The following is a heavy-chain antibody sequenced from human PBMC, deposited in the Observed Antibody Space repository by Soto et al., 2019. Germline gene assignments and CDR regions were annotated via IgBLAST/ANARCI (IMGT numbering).Heavy chain of an antibody. CDR2: ISAYNGNT. CDR3: AREMGVVVPAALPEVDYYYYRMDV. Sequence: ASVKVSCKASGYTFTSYGISWVRQAPGQGLEWMGWISAYNGNTNYAQKFQGRVTMTTDTSTSTVYMELRSLRSDDTAVYYCAREMGVVVPAALPEVDYYYYRMDVWGQGTTVTVSS. V-gene: IGHV1-18*04. CDR1: GYTFTSYG. D-gene: IGHD2-2*02. J-gene: IGHJ6*02.